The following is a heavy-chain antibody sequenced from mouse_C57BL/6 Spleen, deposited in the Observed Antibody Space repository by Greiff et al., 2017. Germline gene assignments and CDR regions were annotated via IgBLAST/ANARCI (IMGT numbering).Heavy chain of an antibody. D-gene: IGHD2-4*01. J-gene: IGHJ3*01. V-gene: IGHV1-26*01. Sequence: EVQLQQSGPELVKPGASVKISCKASGYTFTDYYMHWVKQSHGKSLEWIGDINPNNGGTSYNQKFKGKATLTVDKSSSTAYMERRSLTSEDSAVYYCASYDYDWFAYWGQGTLVTVSA. CDR2: INPNNGGT. CDR3: ASYDYDWFAY. CDR1: GYTFTDYY.